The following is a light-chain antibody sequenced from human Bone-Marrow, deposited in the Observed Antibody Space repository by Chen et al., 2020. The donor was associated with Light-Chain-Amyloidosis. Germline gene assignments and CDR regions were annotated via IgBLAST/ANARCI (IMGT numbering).Light chain of an antibody. CDR3: QSADSSGTYEVI. J-gene: IGLJ2*01. V-gene: IGLV3-25*03. CDR2: RDT. Sequence: YELTQPPSASVSPGQTARITCSGDDLPTKYAYWYQQKPGQAPELVIHRDTERPSGISERFSGSSSGTTATLTISGVQAEDEADYHCQSADSSGTYEVIFGGGTKLTVL. CDR1: DLPTKY.